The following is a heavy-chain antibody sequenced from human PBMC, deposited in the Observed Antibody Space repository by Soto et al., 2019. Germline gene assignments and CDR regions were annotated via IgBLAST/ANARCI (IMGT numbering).Heavy chain of an antibody. Sequence: QVHLVQSGPEVKKPGASVRVSCKASGYTFTSYGITWARQAPGQGLEWMGWISAHNGNTDYAQKLQGRVIVTRDTSTSTAYMELRSLRSDDTAVYYCARGRYGDYWGKGALVTVSS. CDR1: GYTFTSYG. CDR3: ARGRYGDY. CDR2: ISAHNGNT. D-gene: IGHD1-1*01. V-gene: IGHV1-18*01. J-gene: IGHJ4*02.